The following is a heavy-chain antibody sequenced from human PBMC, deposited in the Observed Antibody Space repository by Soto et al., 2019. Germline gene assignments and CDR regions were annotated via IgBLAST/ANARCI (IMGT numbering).Heavy chain of an antibody. CDR3: SREFYYESSGYYSFDS. V-gene: IGHV3-49*03. J-gene: IGHJ4*02. CDR1: GFTFGEYT. D-gene: IGHD3-22*01. CDR2: IRDDSFGGTT. Sequence: SLRLSCTTSGFTFGEYTMSWFRQAPGKGLEWVGFIRDDSFGGTTEYAASVKDRFTISRDDSTGVAYLQMNSLKTEDTAIYYCSREFYYESSGYYSFDSWGQGTLVTVSS.